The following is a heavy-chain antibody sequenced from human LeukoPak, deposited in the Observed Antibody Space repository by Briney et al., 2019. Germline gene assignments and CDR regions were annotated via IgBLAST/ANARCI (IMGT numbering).Heavy chain of an antibody. D-gene: IGHD2-2*01. CDR1: GYTFTGYY. CDR2: INPNSGGT. V-gene: IGHV1-2*04. Sequence: ASVKVSCKASGYTFTGYYMHWVRQAPGQGLEWMGWINPNSGGTNYAQKFQGWVTMTRDTSISTAYMELSRLRSDDTAEYYCARGGAMGYCSSTSCYAADYWGQGTLVTVSS. J-gene: IGHJ4*02. CDR3: ARGGAMGYCSSTSCYAADY.